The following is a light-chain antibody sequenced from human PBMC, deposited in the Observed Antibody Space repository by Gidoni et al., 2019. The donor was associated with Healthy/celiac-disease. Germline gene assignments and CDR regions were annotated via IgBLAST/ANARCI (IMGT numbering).Light chain of an antibody. V-gene: IGKV3-20*01. CDR1: QSVSSSY. Sequence: EIVLTQSQGTLSLSPGERATLSCRASQSVSSSYLAWYQQKPGQAPRLLIYGASSMATGIPDRFSSSGSGTDFPLTISRLGPEDFAVYYCQQYGSSPQTFGQGTKVEIK. CDR3: QQYGSSPQT. CDR2: GAS. J-gene: IGKJ1*01.